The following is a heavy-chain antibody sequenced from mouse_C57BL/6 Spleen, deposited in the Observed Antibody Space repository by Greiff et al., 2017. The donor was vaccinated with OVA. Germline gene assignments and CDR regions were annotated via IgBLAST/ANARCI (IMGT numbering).Heavy chain of an antibody. CDR3: ARSNYGRPAMDY. Sequence: QVQLQQPGAELVRPGSSVKLSCKASGYTFTSYWMHWVKQRPIQGLEWIGNIDPSDSETHYNQKFKDKATLTVDKSSSTASMQLSSLPSEDSAVYCGARSNYGRPAMDYWGQGTSVTVSS. J-gene: IGHJ4*01. CDR2: IDPSDSET. CDR1: GYTFTSYW. D-gene: IGHD1-1*01. V-gene: IGHV1-52*01.